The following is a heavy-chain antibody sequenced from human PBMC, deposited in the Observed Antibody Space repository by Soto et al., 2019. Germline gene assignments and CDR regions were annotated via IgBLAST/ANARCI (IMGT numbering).Heavy chain of an antibody. J-gene: IGHJ4*02. Sequence: GPTPGYDERPLTLTCTFSWFSHRSREMCVSWIRQPPGKALEWLALIDWDDDKYYSTSLKTRLTISKDTSKNQVVLTMTNMDPVDTATFYCARIFPYSSGLSEYWGKGTLDIVTS. CDR2: IDWDDDK. CDR1: WFSHRSREMC. V-gene: IGHV2-70*01. CDR3: ARIFPYSSGLSEY. D-gene: IGHD6-19*01.